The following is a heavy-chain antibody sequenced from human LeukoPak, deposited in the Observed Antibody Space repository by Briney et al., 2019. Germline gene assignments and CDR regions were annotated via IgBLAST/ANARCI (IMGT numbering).Heavy chain of an antibody. CDR1: GFTLDDYA. V-gene: IGHV3-43*02. D-gene: IGHD1-26*01. CDR3: AKGVRSGTYYNCFDP. CDR2: ISGDGDNT. J-gene: IGHJ5*02. Sequence: RGSLRLSCVASGFTLDDYALHWVRQAPEKGLEWISLISGDGDNTYYADSVKGRFTISRDNSKNSLYLQMSSLRAEDTALYYCAKGVRSGTYYNCFDPWGQGTLVTVSS.